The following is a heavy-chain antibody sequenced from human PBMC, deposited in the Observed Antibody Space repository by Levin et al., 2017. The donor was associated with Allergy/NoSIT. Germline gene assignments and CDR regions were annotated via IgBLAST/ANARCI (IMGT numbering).Heavy chain of an antibody. CDR3: ARHGGSGTTTSFDQ. V-gene: IGHV5-10-1*01. CDR2: IDPSDSYP. J-gene: IGHJ4*02. CDR1: GYSFTSYW. Sequence: GESLKISCQGSGYSFTSYWISWVRQMPGKGLEWMGKIDPSDSYPVYSPSFRGHVTFSVDKSISAAYLQWSSLQASDTAMYYCARHGGSGTTTSFDQWGQGTLVIVSS. D-gene: IGHD3-10*01.